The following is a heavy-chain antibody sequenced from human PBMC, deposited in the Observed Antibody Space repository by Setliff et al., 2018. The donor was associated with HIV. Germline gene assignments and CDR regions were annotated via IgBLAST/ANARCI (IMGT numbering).Heavy chain of an antibody. D-gene: IGHD3-10*01. V-gene: IGHV4-34*01. Sequence: NPSETLSLTCAVYGGSFSDYYWSWIRQPPGKGLEWIGEINHSGSTNYNPSLKSRVTISVDTSKNQFSLKMSSVTAADTAVYYCARARGPEGYFDSWGQGTLVTVSS. CDR3: ARARGPEGYFDS. J-gene: IGHJ4*02. CDR2: INHSGST. CDR1: GGSFSDYY.